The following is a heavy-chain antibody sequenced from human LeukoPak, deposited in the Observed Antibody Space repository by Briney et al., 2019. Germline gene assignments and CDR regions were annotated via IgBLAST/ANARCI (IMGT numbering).Heavy chain of an antibody. V-gene: IGHV4-39*07. CDR1: GGSISSSLYH. CDR3: ARRGGDFHTGIVFDN. Sequence: SETLSLTCAVSGGSISSSLYHWGWIRQPPGKGLEWIGNIYYTGTTNYSPSLKSRLTLSIDTSRSQFSLKLTSVTAADTAVYYCARRGGDFHTGIVFDNWGQGSLVTVSS. D-gene: IGHD3-16*01. J-gene: IGHJ4*02. CDR2: IYYTGTT.